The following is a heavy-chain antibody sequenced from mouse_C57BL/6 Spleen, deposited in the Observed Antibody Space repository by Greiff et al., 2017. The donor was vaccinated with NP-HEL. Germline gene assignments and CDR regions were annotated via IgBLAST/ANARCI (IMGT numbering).Heavy chain of an antibody. V-gene: IGHV2-5*01. CDR2: IWRGGST. CDR3: AKKGSSSSYYAMDY. D-gene: IGHD1-1*01. CDR1: GFSLTSYG. J-gene: IGHJ4*01. Sequence: VKLMESGPGLVQPSQSLSITCTVSGFSLTSYGVHWVRQSPGKGLEWLGVIWRGGSTDYNAAFMSRLSITKDNSKSQVFFKMNSLQADDTAIYYCAKKGSSSSYYAMDYWGQGTSVTVSS.